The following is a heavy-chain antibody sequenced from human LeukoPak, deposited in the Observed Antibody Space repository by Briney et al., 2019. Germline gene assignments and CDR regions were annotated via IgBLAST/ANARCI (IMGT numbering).Heavy chain of an antibody. CDR3: ARVERDSSGWYYFDY. D-gene: IGHD6-19*01. CDR1: GFTFSSYA. Sequence: GGSLRLSCAASGFTFSSYAMPWVRQAPGKGLEWVAVISYDGSNKYYADSVKGRFTISRDNSKNTLYLQMNSLRAEDTAVYYCARVERDSSGWYYFDYWGQGTLVTVSS. J-gene: IGHJ4*02. V-gene: IGHV3-30-3*01. CDR2: ISYDGSNK.